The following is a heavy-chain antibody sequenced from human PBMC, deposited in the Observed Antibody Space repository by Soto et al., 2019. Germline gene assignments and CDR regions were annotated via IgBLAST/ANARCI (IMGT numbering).Heavy chain of an antibody. CDR1: GGSISRGGYY. V-gene: IGHV4-31*03. D-gene: IGHD3-22*01. CDR2: IYYSGST. CDR3: ARAIPPYYDSSGYLSAFLP. Sequence: PSETLSLTCTVSGGSISRGGYYWGWIRQHPGKGLEWIGYIYYSGSTYYNPSLKSRVTISVDTSKNQFSLKLSSVTAADTAVYYCARAIPPYYDSSGYLSAFLPWGQGTLVTVSS. J-gene: IGHJ5*02.